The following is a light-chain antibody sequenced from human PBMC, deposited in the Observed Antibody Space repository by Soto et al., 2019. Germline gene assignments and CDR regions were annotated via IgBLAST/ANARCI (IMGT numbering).Light chain of an antibody. CDR1: QSVSSN. Sequence: DIVMTQSPATLSVSPEGRATLSCRTSQSVSSNLAWYQQKPGQAPRLLIYGASTRATGVPARFSGSGSGTDFTPSISSLQPEDVASYHCQKYNIAPSWTFGQGTKVDIK. J-gene: IGKJ1*01. CDR2: GAS. V-gene: IGKV3-15*01. CDR3: QKYNIAPSWT.